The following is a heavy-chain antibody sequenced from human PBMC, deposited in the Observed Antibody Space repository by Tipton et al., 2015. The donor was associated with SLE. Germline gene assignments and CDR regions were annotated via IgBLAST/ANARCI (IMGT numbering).Heavy chain of an antibody. CDR1: GGSLTNYY. D-gene: IGHD6-19*01. Sequence: GLVKPSETLSLICTVSGGSLTNYYWSWIRQPAGKGLEWIGRIYTSGSTNYNPSLKSRVTISVDTSKNQFSLKLSSVTAADTAVYSCARGAVAVAGIRTGAVDSWCQGTMVTVSP. J-gene: IGHJ3*02. CDR2: IYTSGST. CDR3: ARGAVAVAGIRTGAVDS. V-gene: IGHV4-4*07.